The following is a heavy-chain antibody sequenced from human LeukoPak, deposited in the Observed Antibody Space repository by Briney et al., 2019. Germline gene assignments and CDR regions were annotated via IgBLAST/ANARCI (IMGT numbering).Heavy chain of an antibody. V-gene: IGHV3-23*01. Sequence: VGSLRLSCAASGFTFSSYAMSWVRQAPGKGLEWVSAISGSGGSTYYADSVKGRFTISRDNSKNTLYLQMNSLRAEDTAVYYCAKGPSYSGSYSRGYFDYWGQGTLVTVSS. CDR2: ISGSGGST. D-gene: IGHD1-26*01. J-gene: IGHJ4*02. CDR3: AKGPSYSGSYSRGYFDY. CDR1: GFTFSSYA.